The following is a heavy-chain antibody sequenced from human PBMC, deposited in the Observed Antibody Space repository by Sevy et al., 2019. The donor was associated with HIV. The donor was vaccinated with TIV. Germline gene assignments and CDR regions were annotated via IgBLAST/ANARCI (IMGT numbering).Heavy chain of an antibody. CDR1: GYTFTTYG. Sequence: ASVKVSCKPSGYTFTTYGITWVRQAPGQGLEWMGWINTYNGNTNYAKKFQGRVTMTRDTSTSTAYMELRSLTSDDTAVYYCARKKNLGEPSDPWGQGTLVTVSS. J-gene: IGHJ5*02. D-gene: IGHD3-16*01. CDR3: ARKKNLGEPSDP. V-gene: IGHV1-18*01. CDR2: INTYNGNT.